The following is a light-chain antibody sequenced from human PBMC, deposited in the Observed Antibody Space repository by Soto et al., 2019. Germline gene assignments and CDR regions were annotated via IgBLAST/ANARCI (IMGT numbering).Light chain of an antibody. CDR2: AAS. V-gene: IGKV1-39*01. J-gene: IGKJ1*01. CDR3: QKSHNFTRT. CDR1: QSIGNY. Sequence: DIQMTQSPSSLSASVGDRVTITCRASQSIGNYLSWYQQTPGKAPKLLIHAASNLQSGVPSRFSGSGSGADCTHSISILQPEDFANYYRQKSHNFTRTFRQGTKVEI.